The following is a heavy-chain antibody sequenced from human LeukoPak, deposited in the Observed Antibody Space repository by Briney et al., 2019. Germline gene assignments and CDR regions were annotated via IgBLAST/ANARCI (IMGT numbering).Heavy chain of an antibody. J-gene: IGHJ4*02. CDR2: ISSSSNYI. V-gene: IGHV3-21*01. CDR3: ARVRARYGVVVAATSDY. CDR1: GFTFSHYS. D-gene: IGHD2-15*01. Sequence: GGSLRLSCAASGFTFSHYSMNWVRQAPGNGLEWVSSISSSSNYIYYADSVKGRFSISRDNAKNSVYLQMNSLRAEDTAVYYCARVRARYGVVVAATSDYWGQGTLVIVSS.